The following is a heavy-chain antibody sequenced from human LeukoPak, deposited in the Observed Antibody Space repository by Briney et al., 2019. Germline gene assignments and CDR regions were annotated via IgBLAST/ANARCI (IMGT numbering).Heavy chain of an antibody. D-gene: IGHD3-16*01. V-gene: IGHV4-39*01. CDR3: ATQMPTAGGRSHDY. CDR1: GGSISSSTYY. CDR2: IYYSGTT. J-gene: IGHJ4*02. Sequence: SETLSLTCTVSGGSISSSTYYWGWIRQPPGQGLEWIGSIYYSGTTYYNPSLKSRVTISVETSKNHFSLRLSSVTAAGTAVYYCATQMPTAGGRSHDYWGQGTLVTVSS.